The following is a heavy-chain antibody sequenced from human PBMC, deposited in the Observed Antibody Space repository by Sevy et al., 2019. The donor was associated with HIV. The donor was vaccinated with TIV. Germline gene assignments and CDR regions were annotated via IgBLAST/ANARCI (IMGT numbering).Heavy chain of an antibody. CDR2: IKSEFDGGAI. Sequence: GESLKISCTASGFTFSSAWMSWVRQAPGKGLEWVGRIKSEFDGGAIDYAAPVKGRFTISREDSKNTVYLQMNSLKTEDTAFYYCITDPAYRGYDEEVINYYFYGMDVWGQGTTVTVSS. CDR1: GFTFSSAW. D-gene: IGHD5-12*01. J-gene: IGHJ6*02. V-gene: IGHV3-15*01. CDR3: ITDPAYRGYDEEVINYYFYGMDV.